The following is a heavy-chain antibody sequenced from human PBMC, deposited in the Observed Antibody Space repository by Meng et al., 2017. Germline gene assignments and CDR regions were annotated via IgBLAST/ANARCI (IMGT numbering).Heavy chain of an antibody. Sequence: APVREPGAGWGWPCETPSHSCTVSGGSVGSGNYNWSWNRQPPGKGLEWIGYIVYSGSTTYNPSLKTRVTISVDTSKNQFSLKLTSVTAADTAVYFCARDVGGDYETLFDYWGQGTLVTVSS. CDR2: IVYSGST. CDR1: GGSVGSGNYN. V-gene: IGHV4-61*01. CDR3: ARDVGGDYETLFDY. J-gene: IGHJ4*02. D-gene: IGHD4-17*01.